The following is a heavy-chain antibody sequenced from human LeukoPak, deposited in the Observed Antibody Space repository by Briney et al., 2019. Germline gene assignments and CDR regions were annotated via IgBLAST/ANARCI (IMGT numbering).Heavy chain of an antibody. CDR3: ARDLNEDYDFWNTYPPMDV. CDR2: ISFNGINK. Sequence: QPGGSLRLSCAASGFIFSSYGMHWVRQAPGKGLEWVAVISFNGINKYYANSVKGRFTISRDNSEDTLFLQMNSLRPEDTAVYYCARDLNEDYDFWNTYPPMDVWGKGTTVTVSS. D-gene: IGHD3-3*01. J-gene: IGHJ6*03. V-gene: IGHV3-30*03. CDR1: GFIFSSYG.